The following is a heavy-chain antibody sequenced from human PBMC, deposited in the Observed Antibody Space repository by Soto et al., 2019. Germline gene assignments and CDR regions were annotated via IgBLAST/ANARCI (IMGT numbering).Heavy chain of an antibody. CDR1: GGSMDSSDFY. V-gene: IGHV4-39*07. CDR3: ARRSRPDTEDYYYGMDV. CDR2: TNHSGST. Sequence: PSETLSLTCSVSGGSMDSSDFYWVWIRQPPGEGLEWIGSTNHSGSTNYNPSLKSRVTISVDTSKNQFSLKLSSVTAADTAVYYCARRSRPDTEDYYYGMDVWGQGTTVTVSS. J-gene: IGHJ6*02.